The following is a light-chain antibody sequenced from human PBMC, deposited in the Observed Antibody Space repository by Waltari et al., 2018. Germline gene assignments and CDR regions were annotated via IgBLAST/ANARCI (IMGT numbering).Light chain of an antibody. CDR2: GDT. CDR1: SSNIGAGYR. J-gene: IGLJ2*01. V-gene: IGLV1-40*01. CDR3: QAYDSGLGGVL. Sequence: QSVLTQPPSVSGAPGQRVTVSCTGSSSNIGAGYRVHWYQQVQGSAPKLRIYGDTNRPAGVPDRFYASKSGTSASLAIAGLLAEDEAEYYCQAYDSGLGGVLFGGGTKLTVL.